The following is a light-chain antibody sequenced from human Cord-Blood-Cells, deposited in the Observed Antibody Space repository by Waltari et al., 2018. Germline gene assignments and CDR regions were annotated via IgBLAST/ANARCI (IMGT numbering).Light chain of an antibody. V-gene: IGKV3-15*01. CDR3: QQYNNWWT. J-gene: IGKJ1*01. CDR2: GAS. Sequence: EIVMTQSPATLSVSPGERATLSCRASQGVSSNLAWYQQKPGQAPRLLIYGASTRANRIPDRFSGSGSGTEFTLTISSLQSEDFAVYYCQQYNNWWTFGQGTKVEIK. CDR1: QGVSSN.